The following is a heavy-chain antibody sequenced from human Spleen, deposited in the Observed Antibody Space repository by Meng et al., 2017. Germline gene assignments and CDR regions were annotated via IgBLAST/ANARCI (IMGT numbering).Heavy chain of an antibody. CDR1: GFTFDDYG. Sequence: GESLKISCAASGFTFDDYGMSWVRQAPGRGLEWVSAISGSGGSTYYADSVKGRFTISRDNSKNTLYLQMNSLRAEDTAVYYCAKTRYGDSREYFQHWGQGTLVTVSS. D-gene: IGHD4-17*01. J-gene: IGHJ1*01. CDR3: AKTRYGDSREYFQH. CDR2: ISGSGGST. V-gene: IGHV3-23*01.